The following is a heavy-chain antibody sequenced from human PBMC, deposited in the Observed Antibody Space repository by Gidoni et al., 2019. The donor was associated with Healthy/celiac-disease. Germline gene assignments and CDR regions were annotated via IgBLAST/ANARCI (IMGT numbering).Heavy chain of an antibody. Sequence: EVQLVESGGGLVKPGGSLRLSCAASGFTFRSSSMNWVRQAPGKGLAWVSSISSSSSYIYYADSVKGRFTISRDNAKNSLYLQMNSLRAEDTAVYYCARDKVAAAGDGYYYYGMDVWGQGTTVTVSS. J-gene: IGHJ6*02. CDR1: GFTFRSSS. CDR3: ARDKVAAAGDGYYYYGMDV. V-gene: IGHV3-21*01. D-gene: IGHD6-13*01. CDR2: ISSSSSYI.